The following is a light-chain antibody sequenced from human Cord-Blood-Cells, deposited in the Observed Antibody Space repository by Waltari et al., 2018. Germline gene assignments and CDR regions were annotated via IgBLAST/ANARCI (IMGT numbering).Light chain of an antibody. CDR1: QSVSSN. Sequence: EIVMTQSPATLSVSPGERATLSCRASQSVSSNLAWYQQKPCQAPRLLIYGASTRATGIPARFSGSGSGTEFTPTISSLQSEDFAVYYCQQYNNWPPRYTFGQGTKLEIK. CDR2: GAS. CDR3: QQYNNWPPRYT. V-gene: IGKV3-15*01. J-gene: IGKJ2*01.